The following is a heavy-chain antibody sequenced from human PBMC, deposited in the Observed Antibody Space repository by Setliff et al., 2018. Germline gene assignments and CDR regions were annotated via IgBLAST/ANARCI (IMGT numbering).Heavy chain of an antibody. CDR2: IYSSGST. CDR3: ARESRYYYDNLGTLDY. J-gene: IGHJ4*02. Sequence: SETLSLTCNGSGGSISSGDYNWSWIRQPPGKGLEWLGYIYSSGSTYYNPSLKSRVSISVDTSKNQFSLKLSSVTAADTAVYYCARESRYYYDNLGTLDYWGQGTLVTVSS. CDR1: GGSISSGDYN. V-gene: IGHV4-30-4*08. D-gene: IGHD3-22*01.